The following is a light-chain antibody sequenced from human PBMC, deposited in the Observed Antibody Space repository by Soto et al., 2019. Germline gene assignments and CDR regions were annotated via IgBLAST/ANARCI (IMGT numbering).Light chain of an antibody. Sequence: QAVVTQEPSLTVSPGGTVTITCGSNTGAVTSGHYPYWFQQKPGQAPRTLIYDTSNKHSWTPARFSGSLLGGKAALTLSGAQPEDEADYYCLVSYIRAVVFGGGTKLTVL. V-gene: IGLV7-46*01. CDR2: DTS. CDR1: TGAVTSGHY. CDR3: LVSYIRAVV. J-gene: IGLJ2*01.